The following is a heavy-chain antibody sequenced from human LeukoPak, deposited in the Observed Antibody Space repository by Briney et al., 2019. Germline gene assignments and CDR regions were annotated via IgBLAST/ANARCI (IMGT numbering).Heavy chain of an antibody. V-gene: IGHV1-8*01. CDR2: MNPNSGNT. Sequence: GASVKVSCKASGYTFTSYDINWVRQATGQGLEWMGWMNPNSGNTGYAQKFQGRVTMTRNTSISTAYMELSSLRSEDTAVYYCARVFAVADDYGMDVWGQGTTVTVSS. CDR1: GYTFTSYD. CDR3: ARVFAVADDYGMDV. D-gene: IGHD6-19*01. J-gene: IGHJ6*02.